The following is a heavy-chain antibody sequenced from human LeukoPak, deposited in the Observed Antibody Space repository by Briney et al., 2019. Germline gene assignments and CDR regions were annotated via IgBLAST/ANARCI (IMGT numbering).Heavy chain of an antibody. CDR3: ARGFASMIPVVAL. V-gene: IGHV3-53*01. CDR2: IYSRGST. CDR1: GFTFSSSY. D-gene: IGHD3-22*01. Sequence: GGSLRLSCTASGFTFSSSYINWVRQAPGKGLEWGSVIYSRGSTYYADSVKGRFPISRDNSKHNLYLQMDSMRYEDTAVYYCARGFASMIPVVALWGQGTLVTVSS. J-gene: IGHJ4*02.